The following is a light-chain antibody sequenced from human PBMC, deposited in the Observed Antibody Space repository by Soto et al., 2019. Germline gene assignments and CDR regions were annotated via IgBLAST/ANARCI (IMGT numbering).Light chain of an antibody. CDR2: GAS. Sequence: EIVMTQSPATLSVSPGERATLSCRASQSVSSDLAWYHQKPGQAPRLLIYGASTRATGIPARFSGSGSGTEFTLTINRLQSEDFAVYYCQQYNNWQRTFGQGTKVDIK. CDR3: QQYNNWQRT. J-gene: IGKJ1*01. V-gene: IGKV3-15*01. CDR1: QSVSSD.